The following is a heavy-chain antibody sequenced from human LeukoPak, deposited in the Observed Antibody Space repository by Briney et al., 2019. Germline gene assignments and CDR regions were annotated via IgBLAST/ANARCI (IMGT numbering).Heavy chain of an antibody. D-gene: IGHD3-9*01. CDR3: ARGGGTKLRYFDWAGFDY. V-gene: IGHV1-2*04. J-gene: IGHJ4*02. CDR1: GYTFTSYG. CDR2: INPNSGGT. Sequence: ASVKVSCKASGYTFTSYGISWVRQAPGQGLEWMGWINPNSGGTNYAQKFQGWVTMTRDTSISTAYMELSRLRSDDTAVYYCARGGGTKLRYFDWAGFDYWGQGTLVTVSS.